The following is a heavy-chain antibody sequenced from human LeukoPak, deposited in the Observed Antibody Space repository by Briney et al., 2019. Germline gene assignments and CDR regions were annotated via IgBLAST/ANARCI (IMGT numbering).Heavy chain of an antibody. CDR2: ISSSSSYI. D-gene: IGHD3-10*01. V-gene: IGHV3-21*01. Sequence: GGSLRLSCAASGFTFSSYSMNWVRQAPGKGLEWVSSISSSSSYIYYADSVKGRFTISRDNAKNSLYLQMNSLRAEDTAVYYCARDRSGTLDGSDAFDIWGQGTMVNVSS. CDR1: GFTFSSYS. CDR3: ARDRSGTLDGSDAFDI. J-gene: IGHJ3*02.